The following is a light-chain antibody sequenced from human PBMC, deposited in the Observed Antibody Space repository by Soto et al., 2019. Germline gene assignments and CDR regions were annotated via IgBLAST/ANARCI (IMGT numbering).Light chain of an antibody. CDR2: EVN. J-gene: IGLJ1*01. CDR1: SSDVGGYNY. Sequence: SALTQPPSASECPGQSVAISCTGTSSDVGGYNYLSWYQQHPRKAPNLMIYEVNKRPSGVPDRFSGSKSGNTASLTVSGLQAEDEADYYCSSYAGSSNVFGTGTKVTVL. CDR3: SSYAGSSNV. V-gene: IGLV2-8*01.